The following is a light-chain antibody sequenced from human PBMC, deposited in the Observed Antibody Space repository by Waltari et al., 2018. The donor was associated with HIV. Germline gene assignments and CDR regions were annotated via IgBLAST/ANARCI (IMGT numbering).Light chain of an antibody. CDR3: CSYAGSSTLV. CDR1: SSDGGSYNL. V-gene: IGLV2-23*02. J-gene: IGLJ2*01. Sequence: QSALTQPASVSGSPGQSITISCTGTSSDGGSYNLVSWYQQQPGKAPKLMIYEVSKRPSGVSNRFSGSKSGNTASLTISGLQAEDEAYYYCCSYAGSSTLVFGGGTKLTVL. CDR2: EVS.